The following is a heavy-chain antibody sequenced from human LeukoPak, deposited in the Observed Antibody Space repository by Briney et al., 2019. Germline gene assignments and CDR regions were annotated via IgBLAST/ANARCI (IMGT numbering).Heavy chain of an antibody. D-gene: IGHD1/OR15-1a*01. CDR3: ARVPLEQRHNWFDP. V-gene: IGHV3-53*01. Sequence: PGGSLRLSCAASGFTVSSNYMSWVRQAPGKGLEWVSVIYSGGSTYYADSVKGRFTISRDNSKNTLYLQMNSLRAEDTAVYYCARVPLEQRHNWFDPWGQGALVTVSS. CDR1: GFTVSSNY. CDR2: IYSGGST. J-gene: IGHJ5*02.